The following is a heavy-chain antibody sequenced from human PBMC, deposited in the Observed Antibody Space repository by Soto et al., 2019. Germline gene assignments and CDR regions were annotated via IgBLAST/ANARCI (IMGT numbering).Heavy chain of an antibody. CDR3: ASKALDYSRSFDY. CDR1: GGSISSYY. V-gene: IGHV4-59*01. J-gene: IGHJ4*02. D-gene: IGHD4-4*01. Sequence: SETLSLTCTVSGGSISSYYWSWIRQPPGKGLEWIGYIYYSGSTNYNPSLKSRVTISVDTSKNQFSLKLSSVTAADTAVYYCASKALDYSRSFDYWGQGTLGTVSS. CDR2: IYYSGST.